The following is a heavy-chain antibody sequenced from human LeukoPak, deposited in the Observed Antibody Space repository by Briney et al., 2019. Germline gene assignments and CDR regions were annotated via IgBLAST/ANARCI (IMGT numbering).Heavy chain of an antibody. CDR2: IHYNGGT. D-gene: IGHD3-10*01. CDR3: ARQSTSGSYYRRGFGY. Sequence: SETLSLTCTISSGSLSSNSFYWGWIRQPPGEGLEWIGSIHYNGGTYYNPSLKSRVTISVDTSKNQFSLNLSSVTAADTAVYYCARQSTSGSYYRRGFGYWGQGTLVTVSS. CDR1: SGSLSSNSFY. J-gene: IGHJ4*02. V-gene: IGHV4-39*01.